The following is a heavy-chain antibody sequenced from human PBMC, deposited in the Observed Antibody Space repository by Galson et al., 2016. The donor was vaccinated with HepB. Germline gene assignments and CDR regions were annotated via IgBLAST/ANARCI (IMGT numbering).Heavy chain of an antibody. CDR3: AKEGRYILTGYYNGDAFDI. D-gene: IGHD3-9*01. Sequence: SPRLPCAAAGFTFNSCAMSRGPQAPGTGVEWVSAISGSGGSTYYADSVKGRFTISRDNSKNTLYLQMNSLGAEDTAVYYCAKEGRYILTGYYNGDAFDIWGQGTMVTVAS. CDR2: ISGSGGST. J-gene: IGHJ3*02. V-gene: IGHV3-23*01. CDR1: GFTFNSCA.